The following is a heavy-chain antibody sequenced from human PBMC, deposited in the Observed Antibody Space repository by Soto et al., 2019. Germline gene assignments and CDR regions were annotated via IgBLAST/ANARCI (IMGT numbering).Heavy chain of an antibody. V-gene: IGHV4-59*01. D-gene: IGHD6-6*01. J-gene: IGHJ4*02. CDR1: GGSMSGYY. Sequence: PSETLSLTCRVSGGSMSGYYWSWIRQAPGKGLEWIGYVYYTGSTNYNPSLQSRVTISVDTSNKQFSLSLRLVTAADTAVYFCARSIAVPSSPIDHWGQGIRVTVSS. CDR2: VYYTGST. CDR3: ARSIAVPSSPIDH.